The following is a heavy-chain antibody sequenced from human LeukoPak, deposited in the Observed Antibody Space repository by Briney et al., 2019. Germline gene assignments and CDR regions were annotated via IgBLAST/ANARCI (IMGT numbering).Heavy chain of an antibody. CDR3: ASGARYCRSTSCSRRPFDY. CDR1: GGSFSGYY. J-gene: IGHJ4*02. V-gene: IGHV4-34*01. D-gene: IGHD2-2*01. Sequence: SETLSLTCAVYGGSFSGYYWSWIRQPPGKGLEWIGEINHSGSTNYNPSLKSRVTISVDTSKNQFLLKLSSVTAADTAVYYCASGARYCRSTSCSRRPFDYWGQGTLVTVSS. CDR2: INHSGST.